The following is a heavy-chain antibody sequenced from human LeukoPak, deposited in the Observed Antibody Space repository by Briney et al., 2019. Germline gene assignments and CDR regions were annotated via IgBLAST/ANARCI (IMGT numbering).Heavy chain of an antibody. D-gene: IGHD4-17*01. CDR3: ASMDDYGAD. Sequence: SETLSLTCAVYGGSFSGYYWSWIRQPPRKGLEWIGEINHSGSTNYNPSLKSRVTISVDTSKNQFSLKLSSVTAADTAVYYCASMDDYGADWGQGTLVTVSS. CDR1: GGSFSGYY. J-gene: IGHJ4*02. CDR2: INHSGST. V-gene: IGHV4-34*01.